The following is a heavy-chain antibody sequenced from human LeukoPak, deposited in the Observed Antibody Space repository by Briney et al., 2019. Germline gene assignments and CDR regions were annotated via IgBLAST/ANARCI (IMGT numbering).Heavy chain of an antibody. V-gene: IGHV3-23*01. CDR1: GFSFSTYA. D-gene: IGHD3-10*01. Sequence: GGSLRLSCAASGFSFSTYAMSWVRQAPGKGLEWVTAISASGGSTYYADSVKGRFTISRDNAKNSLYLQMNSLRAEDTAVYYCARDSGSGVYFDYWGQGTLVTVSS. CDR3: ARDSGSGVYFDY. J-gene: IGHJ4*02. CDR2: ISASGGST.